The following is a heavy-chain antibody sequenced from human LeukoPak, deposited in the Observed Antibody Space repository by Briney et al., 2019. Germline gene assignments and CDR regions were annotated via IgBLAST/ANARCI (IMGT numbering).Heavy chain of an antibody. D-gene: IGHD6-19*01. Sequence: PGGSLRLSCAASGFTFSSYWMHWVRQAPGKGLVWVSRINSDGSSASYADSVKGRFTISRDNAKDTLYLQMNSLRAEDTAVYYCARVIPEGGSSGWYPGHYYYYYMDVWGKGTTVTVSS. CDR3: ARVIPEGGSSGWYPGHYYYYYMDV. V-gene: IGHV3-74*01. CDR1: GFTFSSYW. J-gene: IGHJ6*03. CDR2: INSDGSSA.